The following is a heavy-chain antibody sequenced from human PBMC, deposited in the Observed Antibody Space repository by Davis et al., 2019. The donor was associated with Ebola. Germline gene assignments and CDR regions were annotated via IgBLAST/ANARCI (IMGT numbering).Heavy chain of an antibody. D-gene: IGHD6-6*01. CDR2: IRSNANSYAT. CDR1: GFTFSGSA. Sequence: GESLKISCAASGFTFSGSAIHWVRQASGKGLEWVGRIRSNANSYATGYATAVKRRFIISRDNSKNMVYLQMNSLKTEDTAVYYCTRHSLDSSSPFDYWGQGTLVTVSS. V-gene: IGHV3-73*01. CDR3: TRHSLDSSSPFDY. J-gene: IGHJ4*02.